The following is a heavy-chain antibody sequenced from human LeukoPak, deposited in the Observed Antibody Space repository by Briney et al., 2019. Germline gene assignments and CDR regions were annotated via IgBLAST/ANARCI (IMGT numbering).Heavy chain of an antibody. V-gene: IGHV3-23*01. J-gene: IGHJ6*02. CDR1: GFTFSSYA. CDR2: ISGSGGST. CDR3: AKAQTVREWSRPYYYGMDV. D-gene: IGHD3-3*01. Sequence: PGGSLRLSCAASGFTFSSYAMSWVRQAPGKGLEWVSAISGSGGSTYYADSVKGRFTISRDNSKNTLYLQMNSLRAEDTAVYYCAKAQTVREWSRPYYYGMDVWAKGPRSPSP.